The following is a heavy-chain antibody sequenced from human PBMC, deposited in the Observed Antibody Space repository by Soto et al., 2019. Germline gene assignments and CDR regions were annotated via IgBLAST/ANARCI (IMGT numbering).Heavy chain of an antibody. CDR2: INPNSGGT. V-gene: IGHV1-2*04. CDR1: GYTFAGYY. Sequence: ASVKVSCKASGYTFAGYYMHWVRQAPGQGLEWMGWINPNSGGTNYAQKFQGWVTMTRDTSISTAYMELSRLRSDDAAVYYCAIEFSGYASCWFDHCGQGTLRTVSS. D-gene: IGHD5-12*01. J-gene: IGHJ5*02. CDR3: AIEFSGYASCWFDH.